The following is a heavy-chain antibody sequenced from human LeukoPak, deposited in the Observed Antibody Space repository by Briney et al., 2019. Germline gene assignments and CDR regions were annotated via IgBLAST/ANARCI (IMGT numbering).Heavy chain of an antibody. Sequence: GASVKVSCKASGYTFTSYGISWVRQAPGQGLEWMGIINPSGGSTSYAQKFQGRVTMTRDMSTSTVYMELSSLRSEDTAVYYSANGGLGVWGQGTLVTVSS. J-gene: IGHJ4*02. D-gene: IGHD4-23*01. V-gene: IGHV1-46*01. CDR3: ANGGLGV. CDR2: INPSGGST. CDR1: GYTFTSYG.